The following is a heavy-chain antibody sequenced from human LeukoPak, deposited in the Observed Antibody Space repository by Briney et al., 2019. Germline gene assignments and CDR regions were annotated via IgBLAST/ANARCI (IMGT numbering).Heavy chain of an antibody. CDR1: GYSFTSHY. V-gene: IGHV1-46*01. CDR2: INPRGTST. Sequence: ASVKVSCKASGYSFTSHYMHWVRQAPGQGLEWMGLINPRGTSTIYAEKFQGRIIMTRDTSINTAFMELSRLRSDDSAVYYCASAAVYGDPTNPYFDYWGQGTLVTVSS. CDR3: ASAAVYGDPTNPYFDY. J-gene: IGHJ4*02. D-gene: IGHD4-17*01.